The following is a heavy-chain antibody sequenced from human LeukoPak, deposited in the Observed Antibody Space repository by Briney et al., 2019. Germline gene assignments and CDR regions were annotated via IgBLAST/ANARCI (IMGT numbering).Heavy chain of an antibody. Sequence: PSETLSLTCTVSGGSISSSTYHWGWIRQPPGKGLEWIGSIYYRGSTYYNPSLKSRITISVDTSKNQFSLKLSSVTAADTAVYYCARHSPYGLGCLSWLDPWGQGALVTVSS. J-gene: IGHJ5*02. CDR2: IYYRGST. CDR3: ARHSPYGLGCLSWLDP. D-gene: IGHD3-10*01. V-gene: IGHV4-39*01. CDR1: GGSISSSTYH.